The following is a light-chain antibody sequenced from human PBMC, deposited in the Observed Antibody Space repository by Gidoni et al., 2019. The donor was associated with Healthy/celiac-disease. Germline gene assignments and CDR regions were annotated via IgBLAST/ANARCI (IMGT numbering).Light chain of an antibody. CDR3: SSYTSSSTRV. J-gene: IGLJ3*02. Sequence: QSALTQPASVSGSPGQSIPISCTGTSRDVGGYNYVSWYQQHPGKAPKLRIYEVSNRPSGVSNRFSGPKSGNTASLTISGLQAEDEADYYCSSYTSSSTRVFGGGTKLTVL. V-gene: IGLV2-14*01. CDR1: SRDVGGYNY. CDR2: EVS.